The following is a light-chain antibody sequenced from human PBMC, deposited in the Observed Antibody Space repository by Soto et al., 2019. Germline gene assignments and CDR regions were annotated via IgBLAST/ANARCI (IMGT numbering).Light chain of an antibody. CDR2: AVS. J-gene: IGKJ2*01. CDR1: NTINNY. Sequence: DIQLTQSPSSLSASVGDRVTITCRASNTINNYLNWYQQKPGKAPKLLIYAVSTLQGGVPPRFSGSGSGTDFTPTISSLQPEDFATYYCQQSYNTPRTLGQGTKLEIK. V-gene: IGKV1-39*01. CDR3: QQSYNTPRT.